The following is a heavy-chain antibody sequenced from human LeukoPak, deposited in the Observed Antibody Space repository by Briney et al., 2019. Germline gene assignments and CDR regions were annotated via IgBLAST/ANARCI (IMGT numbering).Heavy chain of an antibody. J-gene: IGHJ4*02. CDR2: IYYSGST. Sequence: SETLSLTCTVSGGSISSSSYYWGWIRQPPGKGLEWIGSIYYSGSTYYNPSLKSRVTISVDTFKNQFSLQLSSVTAADTAVYYCARGYGDSEYYFDYWGQGTLVTVSS. CDR3: ARGYGDSEYYFDY. V-gene: IGHV4-39*07. CDR1: GGSISSSSYY. D-gene: IGHD4-17*01.